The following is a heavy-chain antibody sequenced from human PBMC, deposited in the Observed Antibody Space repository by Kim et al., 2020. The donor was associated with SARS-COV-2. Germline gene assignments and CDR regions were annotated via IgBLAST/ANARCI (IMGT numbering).Heavy chain of an antibody. Sequence: GGSLRLSCAASGFTFSSYAMSWVRQAPGKGLEWVSAICGSGCSTYYADSVKGRFTISRDNSKNTLYLQMNSLRAEDTAVYYCAKGGYYYDSSGYYPYFIDYWGQGTLVTVSS. V-gene: IGHV3-23*01. CDR1: GFTFSSYA. J-gene: IGHJ4*02. CDR2: ICGSGCST. CDR3: AKGGYYYDSSGYYPYFIDY. D-gene: IGHD3-22*01.